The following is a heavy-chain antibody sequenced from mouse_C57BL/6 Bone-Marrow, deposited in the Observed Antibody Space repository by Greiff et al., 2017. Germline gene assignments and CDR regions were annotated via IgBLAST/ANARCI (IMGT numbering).Heavy chain of an antibody. J-gene: IGHJ4*01. V-gene: IGHV1-19*01. CDR2: INPYNGGT. D-gene: IGHD1-1*01. CDR1: GYTFTDYY. CDR3: ARSGFITTAYAMDY. Sequence: EVQLQQSGPVLVKPGASVKMSCKASGYTFTDYYMNWVKQSHGKSLEWIGVINPYNGGTSYNQKFKGKATLTVDTSSSTAYMQLSSLTSEDSAVYFCARSGFITTAYAMDYWGQGTSVTVSS.